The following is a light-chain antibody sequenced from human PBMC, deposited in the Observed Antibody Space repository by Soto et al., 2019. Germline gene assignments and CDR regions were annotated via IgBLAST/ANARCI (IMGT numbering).Light chain of an antibody. CDR3: AAWDDSLNAHYV. Sequence: QSVLTQPPSASGTPGQRVTISCSGSSSNIGSNTVNWYQQLPGTAPKLLMYSNDQRPSGVPDRFSGSKSGTSASLAISGLQSEDEADYYCAAWDDSLNAHYVFGTGTKLTVL. V-gene: IGLV1-44*01. CDR2: SND. CDR1: SSNIGSNT. J-gene: IGLJ1*01.